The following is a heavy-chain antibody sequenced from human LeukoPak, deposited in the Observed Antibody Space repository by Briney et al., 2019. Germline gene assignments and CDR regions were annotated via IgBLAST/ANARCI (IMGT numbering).Heavy chain of an antibody. CDR1: GGSFSGYY. CDR2: INHSGST. V-gene: IGHV4-34*01. J-gene: IGHJ5*02. Sequence: SETLSLTCAVYGGSFSGYYWSWIRQPPGKGLEWIGEINHSGSTNYNPSLKSRVTISVDTSKNQFSLQLNSVTPEDTAVYYCARDHDLDWNYVPKREQENWFDPWGQGTLVTVSS. D-gene: IGHD1-7*01. CDR3: ARDHDLDWNYVPKREQENWFDP.